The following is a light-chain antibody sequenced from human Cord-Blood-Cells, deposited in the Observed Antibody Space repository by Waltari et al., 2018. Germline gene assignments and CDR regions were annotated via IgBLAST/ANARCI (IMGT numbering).Light chain of an antibody. CDR2: EDN. CDR3: QSYDSSNHWV. Sequence: NFMLTQPHSVSESPGKTVTISCTRSSGSISINYVQWYQQRPGSAPTTVIYEDNQRPSGVPGRFSGSIDSSSNSASLTISALKTEDEADYYCQSYDSSNHWVFGGGTKLTVL. J-gene: IGLJ3*02. V-gene: IGLV6-57*03. CDR1: SGSISINY.